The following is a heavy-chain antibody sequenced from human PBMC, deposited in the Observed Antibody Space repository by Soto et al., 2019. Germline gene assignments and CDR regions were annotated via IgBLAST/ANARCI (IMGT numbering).Heavy chain of an antibody. CDR3: AREALGSNGFDP. J-gene: IGHJ5*02. Sequence: KTSETLSLTCAVYGGSFSGYYWSWIRQPPGKGLEWIGEINHSGSTNYTPSLKSRVTISVDTSKNQFSLKLSSVTAADTAVYYGAREALGSNGFDPWGQGTLVTVSS. CDR1: GGSFSGYY. CDR2: INHSGST. D-gene: IGHD2-8*01. V-gene: IGHV4-34*01.